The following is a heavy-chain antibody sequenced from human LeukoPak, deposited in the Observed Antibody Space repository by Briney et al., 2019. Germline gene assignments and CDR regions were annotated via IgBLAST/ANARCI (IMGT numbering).Heavy chain of an antibody. CDR3: ARRPRGAIIKTWFDS. J-gene: IGHJ5*01. D-gene: IGHD3-10*01. CDR2: INHSGSA. Sequence: SETLSLTCAVYDGSFSGSYCTWIRQPPGKGLEWIGEINHSGSANYNPSLKSRVTILLDTSKNQFSLNLSSVTAADTAVYYCARRPRGAIIKTWFDSWGQGTLVTVSS. CDR1: DGSFSGSY. V-gene: IGHV4-34*01.